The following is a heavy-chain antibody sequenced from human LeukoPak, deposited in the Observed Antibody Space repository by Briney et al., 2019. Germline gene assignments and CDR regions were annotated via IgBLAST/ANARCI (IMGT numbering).Heavy chain of an antibody. V-gene: IGHV3-48*03. CDR3: ARSSGSYRPFDS. Sequence: PGGSLRLSCAASGFTFSSFEVNWVRQAPGKGLEWISHISHTFDIKYADSVKGRFTISRDNAKNSQYLQMTSLRDQDTGIYYCARSSGSYRPFDSWGQGTLVIVSS. CDR2: ISHTFDI. J-gene: IGHJ4*02. CDR1: GFTFSSFE. D-gene: IGHD3-22*01.